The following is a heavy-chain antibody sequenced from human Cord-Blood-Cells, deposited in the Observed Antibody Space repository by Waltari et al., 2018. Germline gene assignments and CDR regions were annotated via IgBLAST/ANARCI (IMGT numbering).Heavy chain of an antibody. CDR1: GGSFSGYY. Sequence: QVQLQQWGAGLLKPSETLSLTCAVYGGSFSGYYWSWIRQPPGKGLEGIGESNHRGITDYHPSPKSRVTRSVDTSKNQVSLKRSSVTAADTAVYYGARHVRRGQREPVLSGSYGIDPWGQGTLVTVSS. CDR3: ARHVRRGQREPVLSGSYGIDP. CDR2: SNHRGIT. J-gene: IGHJ5*02. D-gene: IGHD1-26*01. V-gene: IGHV4-34*01.